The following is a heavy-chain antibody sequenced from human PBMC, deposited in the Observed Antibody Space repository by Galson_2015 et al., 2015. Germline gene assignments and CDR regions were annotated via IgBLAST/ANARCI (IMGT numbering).Heavy chain of an antibody. D-gene: IGHD5-12*01. CDR3: ARDWATVATTAFDI. Sequence: SLRLSCAVSGITFSDFYMSWIRQAPGRGLEWISYISDGGTYTKYAESVKGRFTISRDNAKDSLFLQMDSLRVDDTAVYYCARDWATVATTAFDIWGQGTVVTVS. CDR1: GITFSDFY. CDR2: ISDGGTYT. V-gene: IGHV3-11*06. J-gene: IGHJ3*02.